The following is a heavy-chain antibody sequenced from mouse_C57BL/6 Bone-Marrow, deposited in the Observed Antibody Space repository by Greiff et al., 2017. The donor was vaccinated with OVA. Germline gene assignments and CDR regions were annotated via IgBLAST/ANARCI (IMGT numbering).Heavy chain of an antibody. CDR3: AGGDGSSYAMDY. V-gene: IGHV1-4*01. CDR2: INPSSGYT. CDR1: GYTFTSYT. J-gene: IGHJ4*01. D-gene: IGHD1-1*01. Sequence: QVQLQQSGAELARPGASVKMSCKASGYTFTSYTMHWVKQRPGQGLEWIGYINPSSGYTKYNQKFKDKATLTAAKSSSTAYMQLSSLTSEDSAGYYCAGGDGSSYAMDYWGQGTAVTVSS.